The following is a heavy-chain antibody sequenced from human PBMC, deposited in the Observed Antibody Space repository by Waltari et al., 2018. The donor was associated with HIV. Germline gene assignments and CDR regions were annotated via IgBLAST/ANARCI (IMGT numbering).Heavy chain of an antibody. Sequence: QVQLVQSGAEVKKPGASVKVSCKASGYTFTSYDINWVRQATGQGLEWMGWMNPNSGNTGYAQKFQGRVTMTRNTSISTAYMELSSLRSEDTAVYYCARGLRLPLTTYNWFDPWGQGTLVTVSS. CDR3: ARGLRLPLTTYNWFDP. CDR2: MNPNSGNT. V-gene: IGHV1-8*01. D-gene: IGHD4-17*01. CDR1: GYTFTSYD. J-gene: IGHJ5*02.